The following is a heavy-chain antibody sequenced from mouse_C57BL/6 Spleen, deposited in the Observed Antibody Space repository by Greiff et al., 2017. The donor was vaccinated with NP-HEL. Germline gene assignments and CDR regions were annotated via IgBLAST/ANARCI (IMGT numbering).Heavy chain of an antibody. CDR3: ARDGHYGSSWYFDV. CDR1: GFTFSSYA. Sequence: EVKVVESGGGLVKPGGSLKLSCAASGFTFSSYAMSWVRQTPEKRLEWVATISDGGSYTYYPDNVKGRFTISRDNAKNNLYLQMSHLKSEDTAMYYCARDGHYGSSWYFDVWGTGTTVTVSS. J-gene: IGHJ1*03. V-gene: IGHV5-4*01. CDR2: ISDGGSYT. D-gene: IGHD1-1*01.